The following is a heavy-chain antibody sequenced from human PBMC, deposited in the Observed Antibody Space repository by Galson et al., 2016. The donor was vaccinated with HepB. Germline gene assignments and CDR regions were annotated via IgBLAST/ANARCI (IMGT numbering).Heavy chain of an antibody. D-gene: IGHD3-22*01. CDR1: GDNFSSFA. V-gene: IGHV1-69*13. CDR3: ARARGYYDSSGCLDY. CDR2: IIPFFGTT. Sequence: SVKVSCKASGDNFSSFAITWVRQAPGQGLEWMGGIIPFFGTTNYAQKFQGRVTIIADESTSTVYMELSSLRSEDTARYYCARARGYYDSSGCLDYWGQGTLVTVSS. J-gene: IGHJ4*02.